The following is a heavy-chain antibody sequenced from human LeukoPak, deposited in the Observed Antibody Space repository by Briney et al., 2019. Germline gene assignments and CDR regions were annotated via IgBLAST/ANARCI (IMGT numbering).Heavy chain of an antibody. J-gene: IGHJ4*02. CDR3: AKDPAAAGDGS. CDR1: EFTFSSYA. CDR2: ISGSGGST. Sequence: GGSLRLSCAASEFTFSSYAMHWVRQAPGKGLEWVSAISGSGGSTYYADSVKGRFTISRDNSKNTLYLQMNSLRAEDTAVYYCAKDPAAAGDGSWGQGTLVTVSS. D-gene: IGHD6-13*01. V-gene: IGHV3-23*01.